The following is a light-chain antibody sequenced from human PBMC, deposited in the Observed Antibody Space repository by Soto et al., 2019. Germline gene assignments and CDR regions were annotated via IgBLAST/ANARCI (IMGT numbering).Light chain of an antibody. Sequence: DIQMTQSPSSLSASVGDRVTITCRASQSISSYLNRYQQKPGKAPKLLIYAASSLQSGVPSRFRGSGSATDFTLTISSLQPEDFATYYCQQSYSTPTFGQETKLEIK. CDR3: QQSYSTPT. CDR1: QSISSY. CDR2: AAS. J-gene: IGKJ2*01. V-gene: IGKV1-39*01.